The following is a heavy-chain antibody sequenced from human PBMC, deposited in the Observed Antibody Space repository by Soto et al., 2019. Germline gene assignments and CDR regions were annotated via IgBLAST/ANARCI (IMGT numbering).Heavy chain of an antibody. CDR2: INPSGST. CDR1: DGSLSAYF. V-gene: IGHV4-34*01. CDR3: ARRGRYCSGRNSCYYYFDS. J-gene: IGHJ4*02. Sequence: PSENLSLTCAVNDGSLSAYFWSWIRQFPWPVMEWSGEINPSGSTSNNPSLKSRVTLSIDTSKNQFSLRLSSVTAADMAVYYRARRGRYCSGRNSCYYYFDSWVQGTLVTVSS. D-gene: IGHD2-15*01.